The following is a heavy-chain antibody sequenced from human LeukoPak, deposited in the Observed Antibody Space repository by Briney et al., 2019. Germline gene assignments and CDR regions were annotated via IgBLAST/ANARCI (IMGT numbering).Heavy chain of an antibody. CDR2: IYYSGST. J-gene: IGHJ5*02. Sequence: SETLSLTCTVSGGSISSGGYYWSWIRQHPGKGLEWIGYIYYSGSTYYNPSLKSRVTISVDTSKNQFSLKLSPVTAADTAVYYCARGDIVVVPAAIHGHNWFDPWGQGTLVTVSS. D-gene: IGHD2-2*01. CDR3: ARGDIVVVPAAIHGHNWFDP. CDR1: GGSISSGGYY. V-gene: IGHV4-31*03.